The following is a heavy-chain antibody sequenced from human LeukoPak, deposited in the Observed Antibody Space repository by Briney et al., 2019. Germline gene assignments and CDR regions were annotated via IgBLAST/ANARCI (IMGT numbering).Heavy chain of an antibody. CDR2: INWNAKRI. J-gene: IGHJ4*02. D-gene: IGHD6-13*01. CDR1: GFTFDDYG. V-gene: IGHV3-20*04. CDR3: ARVNDLRGYCSSYDY. Sequence: GGSLRLSCTASGFTFDDYGMNWVRQAPGNGLEWVSGINWNAKRIAYAASVNGRFTISRDNAKNSLYLQMDSLRAEDTAFYYCARVNDLRGYCSSYDYWGQGTLVTVSS.